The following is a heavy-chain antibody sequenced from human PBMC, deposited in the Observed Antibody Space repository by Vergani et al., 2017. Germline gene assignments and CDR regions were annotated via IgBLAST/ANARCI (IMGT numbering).Heavy chain of an antibody. CDR3: TRYRLDDSYSYFVY. CDR2: IWSKPYGGTT. D-gene: IGHD3-10*01. V-gene: IGHV3-49*04. Sequence: EVHLVESGGGLVQPGRSLRLSCSGSGFTLGDYAMTWVRQAPGKGLEWVAFIWSKPYGGTTEYAASVKGRFTISRDDSKSISYLQMSSLKAEDTAVYYCTRYRLDDSYSYFVYWGQGTLITVSP. CDR1: GFTLGDYA. J-gene: IGHJ4*02.